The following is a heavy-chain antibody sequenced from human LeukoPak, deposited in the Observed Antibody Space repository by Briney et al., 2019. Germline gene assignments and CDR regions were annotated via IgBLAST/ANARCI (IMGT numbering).Heavy chain of an antibody. V-gene: IGHV4-59*08. CDR2: IYYSGST. CDR3: ARRFGDF. J-gene: IGHJ4*02. D-gene: IGHD3-3*01. CDR1: GGSISSYY. Sequence: SETLSLTCTVSGGSISSYYWSWIRQPPGKGLEWIGYIYYSGSTNYNPSLKSRVTISVDTSRNQFSLKLSSVTAADTAVYYCARRFGDFWGQGTLVTVSS.